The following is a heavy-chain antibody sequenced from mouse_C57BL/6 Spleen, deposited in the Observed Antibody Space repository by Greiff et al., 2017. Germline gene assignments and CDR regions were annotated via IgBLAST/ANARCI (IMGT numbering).Heavy chain of an antibody. CDR2: ISYDGSN. CDR1: GYSITSGYY. Sequence: EVKLEESGPGLVKPSQSLSLTCSVTGYSITSGYYWNWIRQFPGNKLEWLGYISYDGSNNYHPSLKNRISITRDTSKNQFFLKLNSVTTEDTATYYCAREKVRYYDYDENAMDYWGQGTSVTVSS. D-gene: IGHD2-4*01. V-gene: IGHV3-6*01. J-gene: IGHJ4*01. CDR3: AREKVRYYDYDENAMDY.